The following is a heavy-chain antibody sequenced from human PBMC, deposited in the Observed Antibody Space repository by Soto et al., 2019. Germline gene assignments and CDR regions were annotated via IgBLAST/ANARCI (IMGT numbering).Heavy chain of an antibody. CDR2: ITSSSDAI. J-gene: IGHJ6*02. CDR3: AILDFGDYLLSYGVDV. D-gene: IGHD4-17*01. Sequence: LRLSCAVSGFPFRSYEMNWVRHAPVKGPEWVSYITSSSDAIYYAASVKGRFTVSRDNAKNSLYLQMNSLRAEDTAVYYCAILDFGDYLLSYGVDVWGQGTTVTVSS. CDR1: GFPFRSYE. V-gene: IGHV3-48*03.